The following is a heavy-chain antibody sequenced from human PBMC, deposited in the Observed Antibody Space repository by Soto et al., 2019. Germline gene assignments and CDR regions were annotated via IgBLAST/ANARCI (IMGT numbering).Heavy chain of an antibody. CDR1: GFTFSSYA. Sequence: EVQLLESGGGLVQPGGSLRLSCAASGFTFSSYAMSWVRQAPGKGLEWVSGISGSGGSTYYADSVKGRFTISRDNSKNTLYLQTTSLRAEDTAVYYCAKERGDNYGYDAMDVWGQGTTVTVSS. CDR3: AKERGDNYGYDAMDV. CDR2: ISGSGGST. D-gene: IGHD5-18*01. J-gene: IGHJ6*02. V-gene: IGHV3-23*01.